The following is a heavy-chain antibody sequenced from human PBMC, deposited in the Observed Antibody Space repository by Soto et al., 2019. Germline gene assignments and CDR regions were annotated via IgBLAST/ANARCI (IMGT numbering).Heavy chain of an antibody. CDR3: ARSFCGGSCYYGMDV. J-gene: IGHJ6*02. D-gene: IGHD2-15*01. CDR2: IWYDGSNK. Sequence: PGGFLRLSCAASGFTFSSYGRHWVRQAPGKGLEWVAVIWYDGSNKYYADSVKGRFTISRDNSKNTLYLQMNSLRAEDTAVYYCARSFCGGSCYYGMDVWGQGTTVTVSS. CDR1: GFTFSSYG. V-gene: IGHV3-33*01.